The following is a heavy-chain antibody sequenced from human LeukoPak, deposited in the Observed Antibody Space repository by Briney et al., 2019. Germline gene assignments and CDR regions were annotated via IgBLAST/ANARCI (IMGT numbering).Heavy chain of an antibody. Sequence: PGGSLRLSCAASGFTFSSYGMHWVRQAPGKGLEWVAFIRYDGTNKYYADSVKGRFTISRDNSKNTLYLQMNSLGAEDTAVYYCAKAVGISPGYMDVWGKGTTVTVSS. CDR1: GFTFSSYG. CDR3: AKAVGISPGYMDV. V-gene: IGHV3-30*02. D-gene: IGHD2/OR15-2a*01. CDR2: IRYDGTNK. J-gene: IGHJ6*03.